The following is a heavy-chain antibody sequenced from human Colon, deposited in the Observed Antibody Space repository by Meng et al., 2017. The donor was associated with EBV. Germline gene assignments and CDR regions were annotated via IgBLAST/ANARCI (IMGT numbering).Heavy chain of an antibody. Sequence: QGQLQESGPGLVKPSGTLSLTCAVSGGSLSSRNWWSWVRQPPGKGLEWIGEIYHSGSTYYNPSLKSRVTISVDTSNNQFSLKLSSVTAADTAVYYCGRPHLISVAGHFDYWGQGTLVTASS. CDR2: IYHSGST. J-gene: IGHJ4*02. D-gene: IGHD6-19*01. CDR1: GGSLSSRNW. CDR3: GRPHLISVAGHFDY. V-gene: IGHV4-4*02.